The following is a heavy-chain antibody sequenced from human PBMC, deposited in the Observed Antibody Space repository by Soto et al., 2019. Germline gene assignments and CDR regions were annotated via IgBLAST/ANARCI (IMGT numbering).Heavy chain of an antibody. CDR2: IYWSGDE. CDR1: GFSISTGGVG. J-gene: IGHJ3*02. CDR3: SRGLATLPVFDFDI. D-gene: IGHD6-6*01. V-gene: IGHV2-5*01. Sequence: QGTLKESGPTLVKPTQHLTLTCSFAGFSISTGGVGVGGIRQSPGKPLEWLALIYWSGDEHYRPSLKGRLSIIKDTSKNHVVLIMTDMDPVDTATYYCSRGLATLPVFDFDIWGQGTMVTVSS.